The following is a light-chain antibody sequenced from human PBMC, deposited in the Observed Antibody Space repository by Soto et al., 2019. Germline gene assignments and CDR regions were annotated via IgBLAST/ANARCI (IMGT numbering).Light chain of an antibody. CDR3: SSYAVNRTYV. CDR1: SSDVGGYNY. V-gene: IGLV2-14*01. J-gene: IGLJ6*01. CDR2: EVS. Sequence: QSALTQPASVSGTLGQSITISCTGTSSDVGGYNYVSWYQQHPDKAPKLIISEVSDRPSGVSHRFSGSKTGNTASLTISGLLAEDEADYHCSSYAVNRTYVFGSGTKLTVL.